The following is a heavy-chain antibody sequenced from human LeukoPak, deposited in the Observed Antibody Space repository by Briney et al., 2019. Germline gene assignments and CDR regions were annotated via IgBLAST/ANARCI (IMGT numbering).Heavy chain of an antibody. Sequence: SLKVSCKASGGTFSSYAISWVRQAPGQGLEWRGGIIPIIGAANYAQKFQGRVTITTDESTSTAYMELSRLSSEDTAVYYCARVTGGVAGPFDYWGQGTLVRVPS. J-gene: IGHJ4*02. CDR1: GGTFSSYA. D-gene: IGHD3-16*01. CDR2: IIPIIGAA. V-gene: IGHV1-69*05. CDR3: ARVTGGVAGPFDY.